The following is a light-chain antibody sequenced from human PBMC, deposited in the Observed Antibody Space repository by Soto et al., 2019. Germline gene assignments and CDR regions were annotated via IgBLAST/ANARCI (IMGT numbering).Light chain of an antibody. Sequence: LVLTQSPSASASLGASVKLTCTLSSGHSSYAIAWHQQQPEKGPRYLMNLNSDGSHTKGDGIPDRFSGSSSGAERYLTISSLQSEDEADYYCQTWGPGFYVFGTGTKVTVL. CDR3: QTWGPGFYV. CDR1: SGHSSYA. CDR2: LNSDGSH. V-gene: IGLV4-69*01. J-gene: IGLJ1*01.